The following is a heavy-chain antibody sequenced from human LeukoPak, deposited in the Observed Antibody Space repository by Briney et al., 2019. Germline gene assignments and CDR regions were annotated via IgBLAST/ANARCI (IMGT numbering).Heavy chain of an antibody. CDR1: GFTFSSYA. Sequence: GGSLRLPCAASGFTFSSYAMSWVRQAPGKGLEWVSAISGSGGSTYYADSVKGRFTISRDNSKNTLYLQMNSLRAEDSALYYCAKVVGVYYFDYWGQGTLVTVSS. V-gene: IGHV3-23*01. D-gene: IGHD1-26*01. CDR3: AKVVGVYYFDY. CDR2: ISGSGGST. J-gene: IGHJ4*02.